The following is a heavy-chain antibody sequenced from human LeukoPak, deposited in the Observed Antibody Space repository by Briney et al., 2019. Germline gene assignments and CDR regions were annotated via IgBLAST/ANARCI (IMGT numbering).Heavy chain of an antibody. J-gene: IGHJ4*02. CDR3: AKSYNGYESKPDY. CDR1: GFTFSSYA. CDR2: ISNSGGRT. Sequence: GGSLRLSCAASGFTFSSYAMSWVRQAPGKGLEWVSSISNSGGRTFHTDSVKGRFTISRDNSKITLYLQMNSLRAEDTAVYYCAKSYNGYESKPDYWGQGTLVTVSS. V-gene: IGHV3-23*01. D-gene: IGHD5-12*01.